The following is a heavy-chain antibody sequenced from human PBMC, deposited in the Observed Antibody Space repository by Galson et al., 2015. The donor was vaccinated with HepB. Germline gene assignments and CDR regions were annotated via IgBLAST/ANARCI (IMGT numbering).Heavy chain of an antibody. J-gene: IGHJ4*02. D-gene: IGHD6-13*01. CDR3: ARGSGSSWYSLFYFDY. CDR2: ISGSGGST. CDR1: GFTFSSYA. V-gene: IGHV3-23*01. Sequence: SLRLSCAASGFTFSSYAMSWVRQAPGKGLEWVSAISGSGGSTYYANSVKGRFTISRDNSKNTLYLQMNSLRAEDTAVYYCARGSGSSWYSLFYFDYWGQGTLVTVSS.